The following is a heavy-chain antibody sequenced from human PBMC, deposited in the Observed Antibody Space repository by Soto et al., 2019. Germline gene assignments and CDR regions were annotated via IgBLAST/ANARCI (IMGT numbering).Heavy chain of an antibody. CDR3: AKYRRTEAEGFTLDY. V-gene: IGHV4-59*01. Sequence: TSETLSLTCTVSGDSINNYYWSWIRQPPGKRLEWIGYIYYTGSTTYNPSLESRVTMSVDTSKNQFSLKLSSVNAADTAVYYCAKYRRTEAEGFTLDYWGRGTLVTVYS. D-gene: IGHD6-13*01. J-gene: IGHJ4*02. CDR2: IYYTGST. CDR1: GDSINNYY.